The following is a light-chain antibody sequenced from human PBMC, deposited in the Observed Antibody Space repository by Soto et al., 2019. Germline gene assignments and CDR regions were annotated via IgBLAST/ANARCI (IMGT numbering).Light chain of an antibody. V-gene: IGKV3-15*01. CDR2: GTS. Sequence: IVLTQSPGTLSVSPGESVTLSCRASQSVASNLAWYQQKPGQAPRLLIYGTSTRATGVPARFSGSGSGTDFTLTISSLQAADFAVYHCQHYNNWPITFGQGTRLEIK. CDR1: QSVASN. CDR3: QHYNNWPIT. J-gene: IGKJ5*01.